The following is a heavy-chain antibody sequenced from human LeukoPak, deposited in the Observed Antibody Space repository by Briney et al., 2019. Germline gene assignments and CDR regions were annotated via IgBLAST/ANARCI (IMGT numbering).Heavy chain of an antibody. CDR2: ISSSGSTI. Sequence: PGGSLRLSCAASGFTFSSYEMNWVRQAPGKGLEWVSYISSSGSTIYYADSVKGRFTISRDNAKNTLYLQMNSLRAEDTAVYYCARDGSDSSGYFDYWGQGTLVTVSS. CDR1: GFTFSSYE. J-gene: IGHJ4*02. CDR3: ARDGSDSSGYFDY. D-gene: IGHD3-22*01. V-gene: IGHV3-48*03.